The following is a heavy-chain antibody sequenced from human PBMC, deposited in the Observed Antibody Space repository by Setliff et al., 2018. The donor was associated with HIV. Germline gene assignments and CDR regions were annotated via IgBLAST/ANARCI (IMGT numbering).Heavy chain of an antibody. Sequence: AASVKVSCKASGGTFSSYAISWVRQAPGQGLEWMGGIIPIFGTANYAQKFQGRVTITTDESTSTAYMELSSLRSEDTAVYYCARASPHSSGYQNFDYWGQGTLVTVSS. V-gene: IGHV1-69*05. D-gene: IGHD3-22*01. J-gene: IGHJ4*02. CDR1: GGTFSSYA. CDR2: IIPIFGTA. CDR3: ARASPHSSGYQNFDY.